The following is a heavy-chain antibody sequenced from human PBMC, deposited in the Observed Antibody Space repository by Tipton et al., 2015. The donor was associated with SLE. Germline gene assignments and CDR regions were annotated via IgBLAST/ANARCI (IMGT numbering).Heavy chain of an antibody. CDR3: ARSAGYGSNWAHFDY. Sequence: TLSLTCSVSGDSISSGFYYWSWIRQPAGQGLEWIGHVHTRGSTNYNPPLKSRVTISLDTSKNQFSLELTSVTAADTAVYYCARSAGYGSNWAHFDYWGQGTLVTVSS. D-gene: IGHD6-13*01. J-gene: IGHJ4*02. CDR2: VHTRGST. CDR1: GDSISSGFYY. V-gene: IGHV4-61*09.